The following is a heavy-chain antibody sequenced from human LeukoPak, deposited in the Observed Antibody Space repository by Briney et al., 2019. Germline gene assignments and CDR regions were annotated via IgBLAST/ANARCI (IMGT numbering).Heavy chain of an antibody. Sequence: SETLSLTCTVSGGSISSYYWSWIRQPPGKGLEWIGYISYSGSTNYNPSLKSRVTMSVDTSKNQFSLKLSSVTAADTAVYYCARDIYDSSGYYHDYWGQGTLVTVSS. D-gene: IGHD3-22*01. CDR3: ARDIYDSSGYYHDY. CDR1: GGSISSYY. CDR2: ISYSGST. V-gene: IGHV4-59*01. J-gene: IGHJ4*02.